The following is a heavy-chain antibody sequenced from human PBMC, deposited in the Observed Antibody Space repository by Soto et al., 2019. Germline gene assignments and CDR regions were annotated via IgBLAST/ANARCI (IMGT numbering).Heavy chain of an antibody. CDR3: ARYVHRGLIGAFDF. V-gene: IGHV4-59*01. D-gene: IGHD3-10*01. CDR1: GGSISLYY. Sequence: QVQLQESGPGLVKPSETLSLTCTVSGGSISLYYWSWIRQPPGKGLEWIGYIYYSGSTTYNPSFKSRVTRSVDTSKNQFSLKLGSVTAADTAMYYCARYVHRGLIGAFDFWGQGPLVTVSS. J-gene: IGHJ4*02. CDR2: IYYSGST.